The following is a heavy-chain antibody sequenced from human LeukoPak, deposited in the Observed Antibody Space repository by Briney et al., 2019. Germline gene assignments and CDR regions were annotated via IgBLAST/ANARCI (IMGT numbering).Heavy chain of an antibody. J-gene: IGHJ4*02. CDR3: ATSYYGSSWYYFDY. D-gene: IGHD6-13*01. CDR2: ISYDGSNK. V-gene: IGHV3-30-3*01. CDR1: GFTFSSYA. Sequence: GGSLRLSCAASGFTFSSYAMHWVRQAPGKGLEWVAVISYDGSNKYYADSVKGRFTISRDNSKNTLYLQMNSLRAEDTAVYYCATSYYGSSWYYFDYWGQGTLVTVSS.